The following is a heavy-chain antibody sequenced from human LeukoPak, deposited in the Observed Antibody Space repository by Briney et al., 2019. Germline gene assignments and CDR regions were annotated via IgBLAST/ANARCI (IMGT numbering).Heavy chain of an antibody. Sequence: PGGSLRLSCEGSGFTFSNYWMGWVRQAQGKGLQWVANIKTDGSEKYYVDSVKGRFTISRDNAKNSLSLQMNSLRAEDTAMYYCGRDMDVWGQGTTVIVSS. CDR3: GRDMDV. V-gene: IGHV3-7*01. J-gene: IGHJ6*02. CDR2: IKTDGSEK. CDR1: GFTFSNYW.